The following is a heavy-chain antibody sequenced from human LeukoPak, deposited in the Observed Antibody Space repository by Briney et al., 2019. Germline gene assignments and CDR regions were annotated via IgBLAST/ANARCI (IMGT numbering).Heavy chain of an antibody. V-gene: IGHV3-7*01. J-gene: IGHJ5*02. D-gene: IGHD3-3*01. Sequence: PGGSLRLSCAASGFTFSSYWMSWVRQAPGKGLEWVANIKQDGSEKYYVDSVKGRFTISRDNAKNSLYLQMNSLRAEDTAVYYCARVSRSYDFWSGYHHDLWFDPWGQGTLVTVSS. CDR2: IKQDGSEK. CDR1: GFTFSSYW. CDR3: ARVSRSYDFWSGYHHDLWFDP.